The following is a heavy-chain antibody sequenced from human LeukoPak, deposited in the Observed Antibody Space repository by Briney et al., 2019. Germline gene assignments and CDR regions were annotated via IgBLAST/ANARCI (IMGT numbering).Heavy chain of an antibody. V-gene: IGHV1-2*06. J-gene: IGHJ6*02. Sequence: ASVKVSCKASGYTFGDFYLHWVRQAPGQGLEWMGRINPNSGDTNYAQKFQGRVTMTRDTSINIAYVELSRLRSDDTAAYFCARDLSRSSSGLLGYYFFSGMGVWGQGTRSPSP. D-gene: IGHD6-6*01. CDR1: GYTFGDFY. CDR3: ARDLSRSSSGLLGYYFFSGMGV. CDR2: INPNSGDT.